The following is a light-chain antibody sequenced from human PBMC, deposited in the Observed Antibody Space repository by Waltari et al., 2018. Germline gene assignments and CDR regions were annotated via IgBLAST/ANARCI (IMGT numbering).Light chain of an antibody. Sequence: DIQMTQSPSSLSASVGDRVTITCQASQDISNYLNWYQQKPGKAPKLLIYDASNLETGVPSRFSGSGSGTDFTFTISSLQPEDIATYYCQPTNGFPLTFGGGTKVEIK. CDR3: QPTNGFPLT. V-gene: IGKV1-33*01. CDR2: DAS. J-gene: IGKJ4*01. CDR1: QDISNY.